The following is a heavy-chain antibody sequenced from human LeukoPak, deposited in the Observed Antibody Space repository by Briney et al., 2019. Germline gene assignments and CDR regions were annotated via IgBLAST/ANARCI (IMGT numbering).Heavy chain of an antibody. Sequence: SETLSLTCAVYGGSFSGYYWSWIRLPPGKGLEWIGEINHSGSTNYNPSLKSRVTISVDTSKNQLSLKLSSVTAADTAVYYCARGPHCSGGSCYSAYYYGMDVWGQGTTVTVSS. D-gene: IGHD2-15*01. CDR3: ARGPHCSGGSCYSAYYYGMDV. V-gene: IGHV4-34*01. J-gene: IGHJ6*02. CDR1: GGSFSGYY. CDR2: INHSGST.